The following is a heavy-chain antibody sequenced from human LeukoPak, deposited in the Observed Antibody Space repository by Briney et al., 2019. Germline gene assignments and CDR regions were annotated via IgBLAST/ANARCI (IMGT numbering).Heavy chain of an antibody. J-gene: IGHJ4*02. V-gene: IGHV3-74*01. CDR1: GFTFSSYW. CDR3: ARDKGDIVVVPAASDY. Sequence: QPGGSLRLSCAASGFTFSSYWMRWVRQAPGKGLVWVSRINSDGSSTSYADSVKGRFTISRDNAKNTQYLQMNSLRAEDTAVYYCARDKGDIVVVPAASDYWGQGTLVTVSS. CDR2: INSDGSST. D-gene: IGHD2-2*01.